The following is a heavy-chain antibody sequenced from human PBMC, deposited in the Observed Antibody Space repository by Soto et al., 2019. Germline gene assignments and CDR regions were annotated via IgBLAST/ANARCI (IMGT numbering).Heavy chain of an antibody. Sequence: GGSLKLSFAPFGSTLSPYPITWAGRVPGKGLEWVSGINAPGSPTYYAASVKGRFTVSRDNSKKMLFLQMNSLRDEDTAVYYCAKDRHPDGIWTFDSWGPGTLVTVSS. CDR2: INAPGSPT. CDR1: GSTLSPYP. CDR3: AKDRHPDGIWTFDS. D-gene: IGHD3-9*01. V-gene: IGHV3-23*01. J-gene: IGHJ4*02.